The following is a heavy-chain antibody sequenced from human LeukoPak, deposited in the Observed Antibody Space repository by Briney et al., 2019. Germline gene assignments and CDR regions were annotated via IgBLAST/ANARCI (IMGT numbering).Heavy chain of an antibody. V-gene: IGHV3-30*04. J-gene: IGHJ4*02. Sequence: SGGSLRLSCAASGFTFSSYAMYWVRQAPGKGLEWVAVISYDGSDKFYADSVKGRFTISRDNSKNTLYLQMNSLRAEDTAVYYCAKGVSGSYLFIGQTLDYWGQGTLVTVSS. CDR3: AKGVSGSYLFIGQTLDY. D-gene: IGHD1-26*01. CDR1: GFTFSSYA. CDR2: ISYDGSDK.